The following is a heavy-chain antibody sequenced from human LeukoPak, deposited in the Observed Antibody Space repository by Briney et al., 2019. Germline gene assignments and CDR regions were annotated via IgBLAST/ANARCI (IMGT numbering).Heavy chain of an antibody. D-gene: IGHD2-2*01. CDR2: ISWKIARI. Sequence: GGCLRLSCAASGFTFDDYAMHWVRQAPGKGLEWVSGISWKIARIGYADSVTGRLTISRDNAKNSLYLQMNSLRAEDTALYYCAKAGRYCSSTSCPDAFDIWGQGTMVTVSS. V-gene: IGHV3-9*01. CDR1: GFTFDDYA. J-gene: IGHJ3*02. CDR3: AKAGRYCSSTSCPDAFDI.